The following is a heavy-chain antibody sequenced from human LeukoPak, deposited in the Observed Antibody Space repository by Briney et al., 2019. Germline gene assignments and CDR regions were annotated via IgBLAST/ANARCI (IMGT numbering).Heavy chain of an antibody. CDR3: ANLWATTYYYYYGMDV. Sequence: SGTVSCKASGGTFSIYAISLLRQAPGQGLDWMGRIIPILGIAKYAQNFQVRVTITADKATSTAYMELSSLRPEDTAVYYCANLWATTYYYYYGMDVSGQGTTVTVSS. D-gene: IGHD1-1*01. J-gene: IGHJ6*02. V-gene: IGHV1-69*04. CDR1: GGTFSIYA. CDR2: IIPILGIA.